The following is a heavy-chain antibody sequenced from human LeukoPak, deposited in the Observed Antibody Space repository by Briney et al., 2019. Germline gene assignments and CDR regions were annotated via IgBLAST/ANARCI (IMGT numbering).Heavy chain of an antibody. V-gene: IGHV1-2*02. CDR3: AREVGYLLGEYRLGF. D-gene: IGHD3-10*01. CDR2: INPDSGDT. Sequence: ASVKVSCKASGYSITVYYMHWVRQAPGQGLEWMGWINPDSGDTKYAQKFQGRVTMTRDTSISTAYMEVSRLRFDDTAMYYCAREVGYLLGEYRLGFWGPGTLVTVSS. CDR1: GYSITVYY. J-gene: IGHJ4*02.